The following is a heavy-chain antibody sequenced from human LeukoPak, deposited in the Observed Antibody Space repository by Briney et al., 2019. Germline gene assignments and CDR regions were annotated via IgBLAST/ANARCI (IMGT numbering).Heavy chain of an antibody. Sequence: GRSLRLSCAASGFTFDDYAMHWVRQAPGKGLEWVSGISWNSGSIGYADSVKGRFTISRDNVKNSLYLQMNSLRAEDTALYYCAKDKGGAVAGPDIFDYWGQGTLVTVSS. CDR2: ISWNSGSI. V-gene: IGHV3-9*01. CDR1: GFTFDDYA. D-gene: IGHD6-19*01. CDR3: AKDKGGAVAGPDIFDY. J-gene: IGHJ4*02.